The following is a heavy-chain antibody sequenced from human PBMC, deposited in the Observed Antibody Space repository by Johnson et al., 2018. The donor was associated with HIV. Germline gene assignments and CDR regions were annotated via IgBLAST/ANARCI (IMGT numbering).Heavy chain of an antibody. D-gene: IGHD3-10*01. CDR1: RFTFTSYA. CDR2: VSCDGSTT. Sequence: QVQLVESGGGVVQPGRSLRLSCSASRFTFTSYAMHWVRQAPGKGLEWVSAVSCDGSTTYYADSVKGRFTISRDNSENTLYLQMNSLRAEDTAVFFCARAWSRGGCVIGGGAFDIWGQGTLVTVSA. J-gene: IGHJ3*02. CDR3: ARAWSRGGCVIGGGAFDI. V-gene: IGHV3-30*04.